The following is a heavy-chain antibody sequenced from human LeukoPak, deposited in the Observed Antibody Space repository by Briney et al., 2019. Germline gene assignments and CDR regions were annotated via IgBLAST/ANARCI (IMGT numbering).Heavy chain of an antibody. Sequence: SETLSLTCAVYGGSITGYYWSWIRQTPGRGLEWVGEIHYTGATSYNPSLESRATISTDTSRNQFSLRLSSVTAADTAVCYCARGNILTGYCFDFWGQGALVTVSS. CDR3: ARGNILTGYCFDF. D-gene: IGHD3-9*01. CDR1: GGSITGYY. V-gene: IGHV4-34*01. J-gene: IGHJ4*02. CDR2: IHYTGAT.